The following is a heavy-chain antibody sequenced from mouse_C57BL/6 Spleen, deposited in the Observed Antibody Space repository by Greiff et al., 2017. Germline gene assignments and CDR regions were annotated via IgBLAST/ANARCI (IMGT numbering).Heavy chain of an antibody. D-gene: IGHD4-1*01. CDR3: ARPNWDVGWFAY. J-gene: IGHJ3*01. Sequence: DVMLVESGGGLVKPGGSLKLSCAASGFTFSDYGMHWVCQASEKGLEWVAYISSGSSSIYYADTVKGRFTISRDNAKNTLFLQMTSLRSEDTAMYYCARPNWDVGWFAYWGQGTLVTVSA. CDR2: ISSGSSSI. CDR1: GFTFSDYG. V-gene: IGHV5-17*01.